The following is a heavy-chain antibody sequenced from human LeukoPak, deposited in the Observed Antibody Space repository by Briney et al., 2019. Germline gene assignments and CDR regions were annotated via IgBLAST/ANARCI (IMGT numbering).Heavy chain of an antibody. J-gene: IGHJ3*02. CDR1: GFTFSSYW. CDR3: ARDQGVHCSGGSCTAFDI. V-gene: IGHV3-7*01. Sequence: GGSLRLSCAASGFTFSSYWMTWVRQAPGKGLEWVANIKQDGSEKYYVDSVKGRFTISRDNAKKSLYLQMKSLRADDTAVYYCARDQGVHCSGGSCTAFDIWGQGTMVTVSS. CDR2: IKQDGSEK. D-gene: IGHD2-15*01.